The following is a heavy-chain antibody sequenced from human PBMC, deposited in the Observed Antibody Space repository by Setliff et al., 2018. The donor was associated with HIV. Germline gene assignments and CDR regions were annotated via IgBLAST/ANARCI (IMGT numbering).Heavy chain of an antibody. CDR3: ARGRGSY. Sequence: SETLSLTCTVSGGSISSSSYYWGWIRQPPGKGLEWIGSIYYSGSTYYNPSLKSRVTISVDTSKNQFSLKLSSVTAADTAMYYCARGRGSYWGQGTLVTVSS. J-gene: IGHJ4*02. V-gene: IGHV4-39*01. D-gene: IGHD1-26*01. CDR1: GGSISSSSYY. CDR2: IYYSGST.